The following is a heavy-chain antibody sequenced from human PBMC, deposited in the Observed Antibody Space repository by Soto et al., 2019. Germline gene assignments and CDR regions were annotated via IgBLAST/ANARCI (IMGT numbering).Heavy chain of an antibody. CDR2: IYYSGST. D-gene: IGHD3-22*01. V-gene: IGHV4-31*03. Sequence: SETLSLTCTVSGGSISSGGYYWSWIRQHPGKGLEWIGYIYYSGSTYYNPSLKSRVTISVDTSKNQFSLKLSSVTAADTAVYYCARGRKYYDSSGYYYVPPYFDYWGQGTRVTVSS. CDR3: ARGRKYYDSSGYYYVPPYFDY. J-gene: IGHJ4*02. CDR1: GGSISSGGYY.